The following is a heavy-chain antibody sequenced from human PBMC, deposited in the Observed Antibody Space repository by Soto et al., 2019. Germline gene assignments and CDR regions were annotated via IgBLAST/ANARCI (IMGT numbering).Heavy chain of an antibody. V-gene: IGHV3-23*01. J-gene: IGHJ4*02. CDR2: ISFSGDNT. CDR1: GFIFTDYA. Sequence: QPGGSLRLSCVASGFIFTDYAMSWVRQGPGKGLEWVAGISFSGDNTNYADSVKGRFITSRDNSKNTLYLLMNRLTTEDIAIYYSAKIALVGSFGFELARDYGGQGIRVTVPS. D-gene: IGHD2-8*02. CDR3: AKIALVGSFGFELARDY.